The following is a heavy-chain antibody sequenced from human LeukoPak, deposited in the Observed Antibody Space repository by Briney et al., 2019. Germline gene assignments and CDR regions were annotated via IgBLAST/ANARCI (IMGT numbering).Heavy chain of an antibody. J-gene: IGHJ3*02. CDR3: ARVFDIVATPTPVGAFDI. D-gene: IGHD5-12*01. V-gene: IGHV7-4-1*02. CDR2: INTNTGNP. Sequence: GASVKVSCNASGYTFTSYAMNWVRQAPGQGLEWMGWINTNTGNPTYAQGFTGRFVFSLDTSVSTAYLQISSLKAEDTAVYYCARVFDIVATPTPVGAFDIWGQGTMVTVSS. CDR1: GYTFTSYA.